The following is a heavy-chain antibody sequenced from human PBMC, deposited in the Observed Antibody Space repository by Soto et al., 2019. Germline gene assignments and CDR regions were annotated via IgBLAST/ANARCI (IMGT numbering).Heavy chain of an antibody. V-gene: IGHV3-15*01. D-gene: IGHD4-4*01. Sequence: EVQLVESGGGLVKPGGSLRLSCAASGFTFSNAWMSWVRQAPGKGLEWVGRIKSKTDGGTTDYAAPVKGRFTISRDDSKNTLYLQMNSLKTEDTAVYYCTTDHDYKGLVDYYYGMDVWGQGTTVTVSS. CDR3: TTDHDYKGLVDYYYGMDV. J-gene: IGHJ6*02. CDR1: GFTFSNAW. CDR2: IKSKTDGGTT.